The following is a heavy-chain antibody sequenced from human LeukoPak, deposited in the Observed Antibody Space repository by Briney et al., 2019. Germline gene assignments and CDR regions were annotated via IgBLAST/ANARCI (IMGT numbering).Heavy chain of an antibody. CDR2: IIPIFGTA. J-gene: IGHJ6*03. CDR3: ARDTLRYSSSWTRYYYYYYMDV. Sequence: SVKVSCKASGGTFSSYAICWVRQAPGQGLEWMGGIIPIFGTANYAQKFQGRVTITADKSTSTAYMELSSLRSEDTAVYYCARDTLRYSSSWTRYYYYYYMDVWGKGTTVTVSS. CDR1: GGTFSSYA. D-gene: IGHD6-13*01. V-gene: IGHV1-69*06.